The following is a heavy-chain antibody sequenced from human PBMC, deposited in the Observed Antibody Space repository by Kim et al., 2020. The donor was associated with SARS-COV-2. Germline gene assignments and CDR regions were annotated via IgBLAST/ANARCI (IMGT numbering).Heavy chain of an antibody. CDR2: ISYDGSNK. Sequence: GGSLRLSCAASGFTFSSYGMHWVRQAPGKGLEWVAVISYDGSNKYYADSVKGRFTISRDNSKNTLDLQTNNLRAEDTAVYYCAKDGEYRYGDYLYYYYYYMDVWGKGTTVTVSS. D-gene: IGHD4-17*01. CDR3: AKDGEYRYGDYLYYYYYYMDV. V-gene: IGHV3-30*18. CDR1: GFTFSSYG. J-gene: IGHJ6*03.